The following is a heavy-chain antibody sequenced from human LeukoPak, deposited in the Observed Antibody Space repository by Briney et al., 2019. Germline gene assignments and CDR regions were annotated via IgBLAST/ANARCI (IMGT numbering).Heavy chain of an antibody. CDR2: ISWNSASI. Sequence: GGSLRLSCAASGFTFDDYAIHWARQAPGKGLEWVSGISWNSASIGYADSVKGRFPISRDNAKNSLYLQMNSLRAEDTALYYCAKAEPPGRYYYYGMDVWGQGTTVTVSS. J-gene: IGHJ6*02. D-gene: IGHD1-26*01. CDR1: GFTFDDYA. V-gene: IGHV3-9*01. CDR3: AKAEPPGRYYYYGMDV.